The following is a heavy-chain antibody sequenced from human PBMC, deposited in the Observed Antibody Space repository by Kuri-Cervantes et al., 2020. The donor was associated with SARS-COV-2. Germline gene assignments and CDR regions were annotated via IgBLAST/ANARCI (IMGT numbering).Heavy chain of an antibody. CDR3: SREGSGYYYYYYMDV. D-gene: IGHD3-10*01. CDR2: IYSGGST. J-gene: IGHJ6*03. Sequence: GGSLRLSCAASGFTVSSNYMSWVRQAPGKGLAWVSVIYSGGSTYYADSVKGRFTISRDNSKNTLYLQMNSLRAEDTAVYYCSREGSGYYYYYYMDVWGKGTTVTVSS. V-gene: IGHV3-53*01. CDR1: GFTVSSNY.